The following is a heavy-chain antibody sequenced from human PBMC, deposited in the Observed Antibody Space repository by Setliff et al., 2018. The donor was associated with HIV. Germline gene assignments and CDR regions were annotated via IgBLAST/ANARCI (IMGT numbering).Heavy chain of an antibody. Sequence: ASVKVSCKSSGYRFSNHFIYWVRQAPGQGLEWMEVIDPTDGSTSFTQKFQGRVTVTRDTSTSTVYMELSGLKSEDTAMYYCARGKQMSRRSDAFDIWGQGTKVTVSS. J-gene: IGHJ3*02. CDR2: IDPTDGST. V-gene: IGHV1-46*01. D-gene: IGHD6-6*01. CDR1: GYRFSNHF. CDR3: ARGKQMSRRSDAFDI.